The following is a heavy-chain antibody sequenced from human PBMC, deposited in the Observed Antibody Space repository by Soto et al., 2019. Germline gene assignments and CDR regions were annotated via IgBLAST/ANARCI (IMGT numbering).Heavy chain of an antibody. V-gene: IGHV3-23*01. J-gene: IGHJ4*02. CDR3: AKGGMTTVTLFDY. CDR2: VSASGGST. Sequence: PGGSLRLSCEASGFNFKKFAMTWVRQAPGKGLEWVSGVSASGGSTYYADSVKGRFTISRDNSKNTLYLQLNSLRAEDAAIYYCAKGGMTTVTLFDYWGQGTLVTVSS. D-gene: IGHD4-17*01. CDR1: GFNFKKFA.